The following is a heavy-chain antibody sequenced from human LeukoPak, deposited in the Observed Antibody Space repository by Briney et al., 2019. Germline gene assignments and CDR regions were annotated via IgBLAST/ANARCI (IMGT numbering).Heavy chain of an antibody. Sequence: GGSLRLSCAASGFTFSSYSMNWVRQAPGKGLEWVAFIRYDGSNKYYADSVKGRFTISRDNSKNTLYLQMNSLRAEDTAVYYCARGSSSGLGAFDLWGQGTMVTVSS. CDR3: ARGSSSGLGAFDL. CDR2: IRYDGSNK. D-gene: IGHD6-19*01. V-gene: IGHV3-30*02. CDR1: GFTFSSYS. J-gene: IGHJ3*01.